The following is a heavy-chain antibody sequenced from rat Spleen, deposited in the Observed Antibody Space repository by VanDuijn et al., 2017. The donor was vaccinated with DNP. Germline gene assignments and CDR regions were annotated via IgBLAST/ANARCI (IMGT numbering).Heavy chain of an antibody. Sequence: EVQLVESGGGLVQPGRSLKLSCAASGFTFSNYGMAWVRQAPTKGLEWVATISYDGSSTYYRDSVKGRFTISRDNAKSTLYLQMDSLRSEDTATYYCARHFDNYDWYFDFWGPGTMVTVSS. CDR3: ARHFDNYDWYFDF. CDR1: GFTFSNYG. J-gene: IGHJ1*01. V-gene: IGHV5-29*01. CDR2: ISYDGSST.